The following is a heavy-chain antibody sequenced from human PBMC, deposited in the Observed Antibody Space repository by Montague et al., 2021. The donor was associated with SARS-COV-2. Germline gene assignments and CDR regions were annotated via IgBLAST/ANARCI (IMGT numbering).Heavy chain of an antibody. V-gene: IGHV4-59*08. J-gene: IGHJ3*02. D-gene: IGHD5-24*01. CDR1: GGSISSYY. CDR2: IFYSGSS. Sequence: SETLSLTCTVSGGSISSYYWSWIRQPPGKGLEYIGYIFYSGSSTYNPSLKSRVTMSVDTSKNQFSLKLTSVTAADTAVYYCARHGVGCEFGGHNWCTDAFDIWGQGTVVTVSS. CDR3: ARHGVGCEFGGHNWCTDAFDI.